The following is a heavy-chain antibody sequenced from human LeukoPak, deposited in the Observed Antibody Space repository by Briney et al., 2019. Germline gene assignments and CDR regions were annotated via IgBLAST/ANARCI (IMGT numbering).Heavy chain of an antibody. CDR3: ARRGVVVVAATPYYYYYMDV. V-gene: IGHV4-39*07. CDR2: INHSGST. D-gene: IGHD2-15*01. Sequence: SETLSLTCTVSGGSISSSSYYWSWIRQPPGKGLEWIGEINHSGSTNYNPSLKSRVTISVDTSKNQFSLKLSSVTAADTAVYYCARRGVVVVAATPYYYYYMDVWGKGTTVTISS. J-gene: IGHJ6*03. CDR1: GGSISSSSYY.